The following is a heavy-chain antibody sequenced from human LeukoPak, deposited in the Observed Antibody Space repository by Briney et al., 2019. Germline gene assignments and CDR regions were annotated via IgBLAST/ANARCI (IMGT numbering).Heavy chain of an antibody. J-gene: IGHJ1*01. CDR3: TSLYYDFWSGPTEYFQH. CDR1: GFTFSGSA. CDR2: IRSKANSYAT. V-gene: IGHV3-73*01. D-gene: IGHD3-3*01. Sequence: GGSLKLSCAASGFTFSGSAMHWVRQASGKGLEWVGRIRSKANSYATAYAASVKGRFTISRDDSKNTAYLQMNSLKTEDTAVYYCTSLYYDFWSGPTEYFQHWGQGTLVTVPS.